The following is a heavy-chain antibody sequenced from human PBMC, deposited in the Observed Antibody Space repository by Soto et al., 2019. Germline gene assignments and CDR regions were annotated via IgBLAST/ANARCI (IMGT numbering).Heavy chain of an antibody. Sequence: PGESLKISCKASGYSFTTYWIAWVRRMPGKGLEWMGIINPGDSDIRYSPSFQGQVTISADNSISTAYLQWSSLKASDTAMYYCARHEQFYYYYYGMDVWGQGTAVTVSS. J-gene: IGHJ6*02. D-gene: IGHD4-4*01. CDR3: ARHEQFYYYYYGMDV. V-gene: IGHV5-51*01. CDR2: INPGDSDI. CDR1: GYSFTTYW.